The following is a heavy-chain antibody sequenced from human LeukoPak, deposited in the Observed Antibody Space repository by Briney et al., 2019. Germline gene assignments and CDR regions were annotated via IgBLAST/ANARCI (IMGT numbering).Heavy chain of an antibody. CDR1: GFTFSSYA. J-gene: IGHJ4*02. CDR2: ISYDGSNK. CDR3: AREGGDSSSWYSYFDY. V-gene: IGHV3-30-3*01. D-gene: IGHD6-13*01. Sequence: GRSLRLSCAASGFTFSSYAMHWVRQAPGKGLEWVAVISYDGSNKYYADSVKGRFTISRDNSKNTLYLQMNSLRAEDTAVYYCAREGGDSSSWYSYFDYWGQGTLVTVSS.